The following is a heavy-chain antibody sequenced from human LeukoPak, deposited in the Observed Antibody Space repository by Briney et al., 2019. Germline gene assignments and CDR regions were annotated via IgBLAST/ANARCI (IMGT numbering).Heavy chain of an antibody. CDR2: VSSDGNSK. CDR3: AKDGGRAAAGTVDS. J-gene: IGHJ4*02. Sequence: GGSLRLSCATSGFTFSNYAMHWVRQAPGKGLEWVAVVSSDGNSKYYADSMKGRFTISRDNSKNTLYLQINSLRADDTAVFYCAKDGGRAAAGTVDSWGQGALVTVSS. V-gene: IGHV3-30*18. CDR1: GFTFSNYA. D-gene: IGHD6-13*01.